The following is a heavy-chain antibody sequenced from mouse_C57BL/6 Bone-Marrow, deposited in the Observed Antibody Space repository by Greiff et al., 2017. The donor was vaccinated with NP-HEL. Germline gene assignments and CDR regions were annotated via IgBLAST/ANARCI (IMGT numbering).Heavy chain of an antibody. CDR3: ARDYDDY. CDR2: ISYDGSN. V-gene: IGHV3-6*01. Sequence: EVQLKESGPGLVKPSQSLSLTCSVTGYSITSGYYWNWIRQFPGNKLEWMGYISYDGSNNYNPSLKNRISITRDTSKNQFFLKLNSVTTEDTATYYCARDYDDYWGQGTTLTVSS. J-gene: IGHJ2*01. D-gene: IGHD2-12*01. CDR1: GYSITSGYY.